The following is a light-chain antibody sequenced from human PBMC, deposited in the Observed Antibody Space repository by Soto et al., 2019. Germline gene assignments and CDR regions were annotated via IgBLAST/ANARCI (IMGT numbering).Light chain of an antibody. J-gene: IGKJ4*01. CDR2: GAS. CDR3: QQRSNWPLLT. V-gene: IGKV3-11*01. CDR1: QSISSS. Sequence: IVLTQSPATLSGSAGGRATLPCRASQSISSSLAWYQQKPGQAPRLLLYGASSRATGIPDRFSGSGSWTNLALTISSLETEYYAVYYCQQRSNWPLLTVGGGTKVDIK.